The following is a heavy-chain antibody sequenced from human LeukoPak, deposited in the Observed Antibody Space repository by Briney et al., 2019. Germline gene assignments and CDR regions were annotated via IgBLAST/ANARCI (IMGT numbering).Heavy chain of an antibody. CDR2: IYSGGST. CDR3: ARDYYDSSGAKNFGY. D-gene: IGHD3-22*01. CDR1: GFTVSSNY. Sequence: GGSLRLSCAASGFTVSSNYMSWVRQAPGKGLEWVSVIYSGGSTYYADSVKGRFTISRDNSKNTLYLQMNSLRAEDTAVYYCARDYYDSSGAKNFGYWGQGTLVTVSS. J-gene: IGHJ4*02. V-gene: IGHV3-53*01.